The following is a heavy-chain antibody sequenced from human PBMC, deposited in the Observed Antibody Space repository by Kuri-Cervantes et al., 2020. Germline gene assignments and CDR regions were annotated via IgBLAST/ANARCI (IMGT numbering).Heavy chain of an antibody. D-gene: IGHD2-21*02. J-gene: IGHJ6*02. CDR1: GGTFSSYA. Sequence: SVKVSCKASGGTFSSYAISWVRQAPGQGLEWMGGIIPIFGTANYAQKFQGRVTITADESTSTAYMELSSLRSDDTAVYYCARLCGGDCYSMGGYYYYGMDVWGQGTTVTVSS. CDR3: ARLCGGDCYSMGGYYYYGMDV. V-gene: IGHV1-69*13. CDR2: IIPIFGTA.